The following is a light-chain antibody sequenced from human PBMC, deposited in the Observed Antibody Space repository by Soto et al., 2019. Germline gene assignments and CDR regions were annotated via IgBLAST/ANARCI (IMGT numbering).Light chain of an antibody. CDR1: QSVSRW. Sequence: DIQMTQSPSTLSASVGDRVTITCRARQSVSRWLAWYQQKPGKAPNLLIYKASNLQSGVPSRFSGSGSGTEFTLTICSLQPDDFATYYCQQYNGDSTCGGGTKVEIK. CDR3: QQYNGDST. V-gene: IGKV1-5*03. J-gene: IGKJ4*01. CDR2: KAS.